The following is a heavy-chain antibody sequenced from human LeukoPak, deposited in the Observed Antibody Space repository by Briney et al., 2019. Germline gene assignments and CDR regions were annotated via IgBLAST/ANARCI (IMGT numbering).Heavy chain of an antibody. CDR1: GYTFTSYD. V-gene: IGHV1-8*03. D-gene: IGHD3-9*01. CDR2: MNPSSGST. Sequence: ASVKVSCKASGYTFTSYDINWVRQATGQGLEWMGWMNPSSGSTGYAQKFQGRVTITRNTSISTAYTELSSLRSEDTAVYYCASNGWLSNPDAFDIWGQGTMVTVSS. CDR3: ASNGWLSNPDAFDI. J-gene: IGHJ3*02.